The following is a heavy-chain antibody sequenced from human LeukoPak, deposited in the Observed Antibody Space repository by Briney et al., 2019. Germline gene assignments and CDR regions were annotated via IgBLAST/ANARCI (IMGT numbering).Heavy chain of an antibody. J-gene: IGHJ4*02. CDR1: GYTFNSSY. D-gene: IGHD3-22*01. CDR2: INPSDDST. Sequence: ASVKVSCKASGYTFNSSYMHWVRQAPGQGLEWMGIINPSDDSTRYAQKFQGRVTMTKDTSTNTAYMHLSSLSSDDTAVYYCARGGYYYDNSGYYYYDWGQGTLVTVSS. CDR3: ARGGYYYDNSGYYYYD. V-gene: IGHV1-46*02.